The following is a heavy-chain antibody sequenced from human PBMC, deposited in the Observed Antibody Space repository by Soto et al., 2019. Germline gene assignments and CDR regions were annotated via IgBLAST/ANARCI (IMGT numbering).Heavy chain of an antibody. CDR2: ISVSGDRT. D-gene: IGHD2-2*01. Sequence: EVQLLESGGGLVQPGGSLRLSCAASGFTFSSYAMCWVRQAPGKGLEWVSSISVSGDRTYYADSVKGRFTISRDNSRNTRHLHMNSLRAEDPAVDYCAIDGDSITRNKPLDYFVQWTLVTVSS. CDR3: AIDGDSITRNKPLDY. J-gene: IGHJ4*02. CDR1: GFTFSSYA. V-gene: IGHV3-23*01.